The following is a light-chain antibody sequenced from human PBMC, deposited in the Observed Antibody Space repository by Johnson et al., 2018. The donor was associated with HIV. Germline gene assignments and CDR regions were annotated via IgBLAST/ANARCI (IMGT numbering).Light chain of an antibody. J-gene: IGLJ1*01. CDR1: SSNIGNNY. CDR2: DND. CDR3: GTWDSSLSAGRV. V-gene: IGLV1-51*01. Sequence: QSMLTQPPSVSAAPGQKVTISCSGSSSNIGNNYVSWYQQLPGAATKLLIFDNDKRPSGIPDRFSGSKSGTSATLGITGLQTGDEADYYCGTWDSSLSAGRVFGTGTKVTVL.